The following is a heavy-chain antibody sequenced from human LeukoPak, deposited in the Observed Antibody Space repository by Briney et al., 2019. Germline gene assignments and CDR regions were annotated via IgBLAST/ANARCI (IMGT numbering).Heavy chain of an antibody. V-gene: IGHV4-34*01. D-gene: IGHD6-13*01. J-gene: IGHJ4*02. Sequence: SETLSLTCAVYGGSFSGYYWRWLRPPPGKGLEWIGEINHSGSTNYKPSLKRRVTISVDPSKNQFSLKLSSVTAADTAVYYCASTTAAAGNLDDYWGQGTLVTVSS. CDR1: GGSFSGYY. CDR2: INHSGST. CDR3: ASTTAAAGNLDDY.